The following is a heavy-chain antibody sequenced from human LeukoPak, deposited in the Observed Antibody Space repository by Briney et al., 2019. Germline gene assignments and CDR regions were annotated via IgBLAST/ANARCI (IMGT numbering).Heavy chain of an antibody. D-gene: IGHD2-21*01. CDR2: INPNSGGT. CDR3: ARDCGTYPLYYYMDA. V-gene: IGHV1-2*02. Sequence: ASVKVSCKASGYTFTSYDINWVRQATGQGLEWMGWINPNSGGTNYAQKFQGRVTMTRDTSISTAYMELSRLRSDDTAVYYCARDCGTYPLYYYMDAWGKGTTVTVSS. CDR1: GYTFTSYD. J-gene: IGHJ6*03.